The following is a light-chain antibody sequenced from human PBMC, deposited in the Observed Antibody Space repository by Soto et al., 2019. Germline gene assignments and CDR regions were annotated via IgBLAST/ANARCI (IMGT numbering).Light chain of an antibody. CDR1: SSDIGGYNY. CDR2: DVT. Sequence: QSALTQPASVSGSPGQSITISCSGTSSDIGGYNYVSWYHQHPGKAPKLMIYDVTNRPSGVSTRFSGSKSANTASLTISGLQAEDEAGYYCSSFASSSPPYVFGTGTKLTVL. J-gene: IGLJ1*01. CDR3: SSFASSSPPYV. V-gene: IGLV2-14*03.